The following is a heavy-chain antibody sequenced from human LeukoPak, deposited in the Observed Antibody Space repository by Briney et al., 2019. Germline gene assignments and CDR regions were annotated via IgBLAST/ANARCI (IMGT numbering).Heavy chain of an antibody. CDR2: ITNSGTT. CDR3: ARDRLLWFGELDF. Sequence: SETLSLTCNVSGESISSHYWSWTRQSPGKGLEWIGYITNSGTTKFNPSLKSRVTISVDTSKNQISLKLASVTAADTAIYYCARDRLLWFGELDFWGQGTLVIVSS. D-gene: IGHD3-10*01. J-gene: IGHJ4*02. CDR1: GESISSHY. V-gene: IGHV4-59*11.